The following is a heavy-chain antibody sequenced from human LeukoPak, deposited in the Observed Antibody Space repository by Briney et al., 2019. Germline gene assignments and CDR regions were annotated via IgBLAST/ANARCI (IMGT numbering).Heavy chain of an antibody. J-gene: IGHJ4*02. D-gene: IGHD6-19*01. CDR2: ISYDGSNK. V-gene: IGHV3-30-3*01. CDR1: GFTFSSYA. CDR3: ARGSDLAGMREVDY. Sequence: GGSLRLSCAASGFTFSSYAMHWVRQAPGKGLEWVAVISYDGSNKYYADSVKGRFTISRDNSKNTLYLQMNSLRAEDTAVYYCARGSDLAGMREVDYWGQGTLVTVSS.